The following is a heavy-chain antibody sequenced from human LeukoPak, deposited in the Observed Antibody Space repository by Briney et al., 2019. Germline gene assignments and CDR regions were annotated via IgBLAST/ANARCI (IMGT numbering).Heavy chain of an antibody. CDR1: GGSINGHY. V-gene: IGHV4-59*11. D-gene: IGHD3-16*01. CDR2: IHYSGRA. Sequence: SQTLSLTCTVSGGSINGHYWTWIRQPPGKGLEWIGQIHYSGRAAYNPSLKRRVTISVDTSKNQISLNLNSVTAADTAVYYCARFGVDYDMDVWGQGTTVAVSS. CDR3: ARFGVDYDMDV. J-gene: IGHJ6*02.